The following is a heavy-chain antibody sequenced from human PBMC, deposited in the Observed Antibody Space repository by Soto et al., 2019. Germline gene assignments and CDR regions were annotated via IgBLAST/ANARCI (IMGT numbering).Heavy chain of an antibody. CDR1: GFTFSNAW. V-gene: IGHV3-15*01. J-gene: IGHJ1*01. CDR2: IKSKTDGGTT. CDR3: ATAIYSSGWFPEYFQH. Sequence: GGSLRLSCAASGFTFSNAWMSWVRQAPGKGLEWVGRIKSKTDGGTTDYAAPVKGRFTISRDDSKNTLYLQMDSLKTEDTAVFYCATAIYSSGWFPEYFQHWGQGTLVTVSS. D-gene: IGHD6-19*01.